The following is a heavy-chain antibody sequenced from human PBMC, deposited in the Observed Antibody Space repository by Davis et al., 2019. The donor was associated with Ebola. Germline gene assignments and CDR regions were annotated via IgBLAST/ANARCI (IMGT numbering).Heavy chain of an antibody. CDR1: GFTVSSNY. CDR3: ARGYCSGGSCYWGYYYYGMDV. J-gene: IGHJ6*02. Sequence: PGGSLRLSCAASGFTVSSNYMSWVRQAPGKGLEWVSVIYSGGSTYYADSVKGRFTISRHNSKNTLYLQMNSLRAEDTAVYYCARGYCSGGSCYWGYYYYGMDVWGQGTTVTVSS. D-gene: IGHD2-15*01. V-gene: IGHV3-53*04. CDR2: IYSGGST.